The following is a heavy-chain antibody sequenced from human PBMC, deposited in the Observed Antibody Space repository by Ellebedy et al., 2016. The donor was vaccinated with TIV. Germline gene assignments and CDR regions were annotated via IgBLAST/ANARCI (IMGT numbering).Heavy chain of an antibody. CDR2: ISGSGDNT. J-gene: IGHJ4*02. D-gene: IGHD3-3*02. Sequence: GGSLRLSXAASGFTFATYAMSWVRQAPGKGLEWVSAISGSGDNTYYADSAKGRFTISRDNSKNTLYLQLSSLRAEDTAIYYCVAFTVNFDFWGQGTLVTVSS. CDR1: GFTFATYA. CDR3: VAFTVNFDF. V-gene: IGHV3-23*01.